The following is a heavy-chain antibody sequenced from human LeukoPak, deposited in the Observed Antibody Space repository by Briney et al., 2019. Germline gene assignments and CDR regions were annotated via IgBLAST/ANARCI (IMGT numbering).Heavy chain of an antibody. J-gene: IGHJ5*02. Sequence: SETLSLTCTVSGGSISSSSYYWGWIRQPPGKGLEWIGSIYYSGSTYYNPSLKSRVTISVDTSKNQFSLKLSSVTAADTAVYYCARPGYSYEYSWFDPWGQGTLVTVSS. D-gene: IGHD5-18*01. CDR3: ARPGYSYEYSWFDP. CDR2: IYYSGST. V-gene: IGHV4-39*01. CDR1: GGSISSSSYY.